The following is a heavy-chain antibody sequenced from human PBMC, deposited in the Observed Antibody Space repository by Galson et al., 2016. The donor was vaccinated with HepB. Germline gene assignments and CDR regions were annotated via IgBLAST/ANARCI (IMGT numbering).Heavy chain of an antibody. CDR1: GFTFGGYA. Sequence: SLRLSCAASGFTFGGYAMSWVRQAPGKGLEWVSSVYGGGNNPYCADSVKGRFTISRDNSKNTLSLQMNSLRAEDTAVYYCAKHRGATTGNYLFDFWGQGTLVTVSS. V-gene: IGHV3-23*01. CDR3: AKHRGATTGNYLFDF. D-gene: IGHD2/OR15-2a*01. J-gene: IGHJ4*02. CDR2: VYGGGNNP.